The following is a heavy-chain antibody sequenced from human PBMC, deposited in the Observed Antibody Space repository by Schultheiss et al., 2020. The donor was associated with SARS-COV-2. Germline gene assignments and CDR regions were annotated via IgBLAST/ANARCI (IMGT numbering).Heavy chain of an antibody. CDR1: GFTFNNYA. J-gene: IGHJ6*02. V-gene: IGHV3-23*01. CDR3: ARTEYSSGGRGMDV. CDR2: ISGSGGST. D-gene: IGHD6-19*01. Sequence: GGSLRLSCAASGFTFNNYAMSWVRQAPGKGLEWVSAISGSGGSTYYADSVKGRFTISRDNAKNSLYLQMNSLRAEDTAVYYCARTEYSSGGRGMDVWGQGTTVTVSS.